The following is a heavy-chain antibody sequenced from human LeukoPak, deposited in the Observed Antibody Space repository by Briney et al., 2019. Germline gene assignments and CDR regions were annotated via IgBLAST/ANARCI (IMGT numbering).Heavy chain of an antibody. V-gene: IGHV1-46*01. D-gene: IGHD3-3*01. CDR2: INPGGGST. J-gene: IGHJ4*02. CDR3: ARGRFLEWLSHFDY. CDR1: GYIFTSYY. Sequence: ASVKVSCKASGYIFTSYYMHWVRQAPGQGLEWMGIINPGGGSTTFAQKFQGRVTMTRDTSTGTVYMELSSLRSEDTAVYYCARGRFLEWLSHFDYWGQGSLVTVSS.